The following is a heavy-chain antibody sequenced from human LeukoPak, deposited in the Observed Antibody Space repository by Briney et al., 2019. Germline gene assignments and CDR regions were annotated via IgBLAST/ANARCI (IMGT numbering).Heavy chain of an antibody. CDR2: INPNSGGT. Sequence: ASVKVSCKASGYTFTSYGISWVRQAPGQGLEWMGWINPNSGGTNYAQKFQGRVTMTRDTSISTAYMELSRLRSDDTAVYYCARSAEAVADYWGQGTLVTVSS. CDR1: GYTFTSYG. V-gene: IGHV1-2*02. J-gene: IGHJ4*02. D-gene: IGHD6-19*01. CDR3: ARSAEAVADY.